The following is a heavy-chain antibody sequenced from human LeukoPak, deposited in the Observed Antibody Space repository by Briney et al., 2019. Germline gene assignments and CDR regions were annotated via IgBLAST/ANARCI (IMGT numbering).Heavy chain of an antibody. J-gene: IGHJ4*02. CDR3: ARMGIVVAGTSYYFDY. CDR1: AFTFSSYT. D-gene: IGHD6-19*01. CDR2: ISSSSSTI. V-gene: IGHV3-48*02. Sequence: LRLSCAPPAFTFSSYTTNCVPHAPRKQLEPHSYISSSSSTIYYADSVKGRFNISRDNAKNSLYLQMNSLRDEDTAVYYCARMGIVVAGTSYYFDYWGQGTLVTVSS.